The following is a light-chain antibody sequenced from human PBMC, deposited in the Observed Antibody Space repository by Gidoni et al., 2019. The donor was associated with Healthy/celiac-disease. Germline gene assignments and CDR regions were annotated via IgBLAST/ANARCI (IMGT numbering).Light chain of an antibody. CDR1: QSISSY. CDR2: AES. CDR3: QQSYSTPQYT. Sequence: DIQMTQSPSSLSASVGDRVTITCRASQSISSYLNWYQQKPGKAPKLLIYAESSLQSGVPSRFSGSGSGTDFTLTNSSLQPEDFATYYCQQSYSTPQYTFGQGTKLEIK. V-gene: IGKV1-39*01. J-gene: IGKJ2*01.